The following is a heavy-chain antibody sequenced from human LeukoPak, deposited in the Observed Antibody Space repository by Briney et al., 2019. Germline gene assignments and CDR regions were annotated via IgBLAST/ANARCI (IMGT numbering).Heavy chain of an antibody. Sequence: ASVKVSCKAPGYTFTGYYMHWVRQAPGQGLEWMGRINPNSGGTNYAQKFQGRVTMTRDTSISTAYMELSRLRSDDTAVYYCARDRAYYYDSSGYYNSAFDVWGQGTMVTVSS. V-gene: IGHV1-2*06. CDR1: GYTFTGYY. CDR2: INPNSGGT. CDR3: ARDRAYYYDSSGYYNSAFDV. D-gene: IGHD3-22*01. J-gene: IGHJ3*01.